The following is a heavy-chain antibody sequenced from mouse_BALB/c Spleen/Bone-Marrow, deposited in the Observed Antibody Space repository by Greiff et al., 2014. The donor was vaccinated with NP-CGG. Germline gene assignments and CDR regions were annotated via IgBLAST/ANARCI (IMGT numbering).Heavy chain of an antibody. D-gene: IGHD1-1*01. V-gene: IGHV1-15*01. CDR2: IDPETGGT. CDR1: GYTFTDYE. CDR3: TREGYYGSSPAWFAY. Sequence: QVQLQQSGAELVRPGASVTLSRKASGYTFTDYEMHWVKQTPVHGLEWIGAIDPETGGTAYNQKFKGKATLTADKSSSTAYMELRSLTSEDSAVYYCTREGYYGSSPAWFAYWGQGTLVTVSA. J-gene: IGHJ3*01.